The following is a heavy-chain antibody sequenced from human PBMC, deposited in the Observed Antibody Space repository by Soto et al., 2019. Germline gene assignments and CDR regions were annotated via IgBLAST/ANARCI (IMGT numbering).Heavy chain of an antibody. CDR2: INDSGIT. J-gene: IGHJ6*02. V-gene: IGHV4-34*01. CDR3: ARGRSSVPDRRGIGYYGLDV. Sequence: QVQLQQWGAEVLKPSETLSLTCVVNGGSFSGYYWSWIRQSPGKGLEWIGEINDSGITDSNPSLESRVTISVDMSKNQFSLNLKSVTAADSAVYHCARGRSSVPDRRGIGYYGLDVWGQGTTVTVPS. D-gene: IGHD6-6*01. CDR1: GGSFSGYY.